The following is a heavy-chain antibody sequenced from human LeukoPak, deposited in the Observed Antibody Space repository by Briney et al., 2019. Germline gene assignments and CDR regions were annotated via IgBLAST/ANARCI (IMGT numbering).Heavy chain of an antibody. V-gene: IGHV4-4*09. J-gene: IGHJ5*02. CDR1: GGSTSSYY. D-gene: IGHD3-10*01. Sequence: SETLSLTCTVSGGSTSSYYWSWIRQPPGKGLEWIGYIYTSGSTNYNPSLKSRVTISVDTSKNQFSLKLSSVTAADTAVYYCARHEYYGSGSYYRAYWFDPWGQGTLVTVSS. CDR2: IYTSGST. CDR3: ARHEYYGSGSYYRAYWFDP.